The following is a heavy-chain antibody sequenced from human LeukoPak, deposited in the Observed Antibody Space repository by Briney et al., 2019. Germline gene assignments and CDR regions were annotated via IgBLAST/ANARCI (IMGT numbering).Heavy chain of an antibody. J-gene: IGHJ3*02. D-gene: IGHD5-12*01. CDR3: ARANIVATIGGGGAFDI. CDR1: VGTFSSYA. V-gene: IGHV1-69*13. Sequence: GASVKVSCKASVGTFSSYAISWVRQAPGQGLEWMGGIIPIFGTANYAQKFQGRVTITADESTSTAYMELSSLRSEDTAVYYCARANIVATIGGGGAFDIWGQGTMVTVSS. CDR2: IIPIFGTA.